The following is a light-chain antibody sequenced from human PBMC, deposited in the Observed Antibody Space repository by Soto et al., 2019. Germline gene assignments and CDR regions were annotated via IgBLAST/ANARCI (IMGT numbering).Light chain of an antibody. J-gene: IGKJ5*01. CDR3: QQRSNWPSIT. CDR2: DAS. Sequence: EIVLTQSPATLSLSPGERATLSCRASQSASSYLAWYQQKPGQSPRLLIYDASTRAPGIPARFSGSGTGTDFTLTISSLEPEDSAVYHCQQRSNWPSITFGQGTRLEIK. V-gene: IGKV3-11*01. CDR1: QSASSY.